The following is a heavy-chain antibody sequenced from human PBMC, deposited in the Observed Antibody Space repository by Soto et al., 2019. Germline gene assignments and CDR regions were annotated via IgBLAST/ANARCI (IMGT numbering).Heavy chain of an antibody. V-gene: IGHV1-69*01. J-gene: IGHJ4*02. CDR2: IIPILNTA. CDR1: GGTFSTYG. D-gene: IGHD3-22*01. CDR3: ARNRYYYDQNAYFQNRDY. Sequence: QVQLVQSGAEVKKPGSSVKVSCKASGGTFSTYGITWVRQAPGQGLEWVGGIIPILNTAQHAQKLQGRVTITVDESTNIAYMELISLRSEDTAVYYCARNRYYYDQNAYFQNRDYWGQGTMVTVSS.